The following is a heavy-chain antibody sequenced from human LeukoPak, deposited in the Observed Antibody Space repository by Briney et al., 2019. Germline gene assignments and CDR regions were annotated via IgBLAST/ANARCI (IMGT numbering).Heavy chain of an antibody. Sequence: ASVKVSCTASGYTFPGHHIHWVRQAPGQGLEWMGWINPKNGGTNYAQKFQGRVTMTRDTSINTAFMELSRLNSDDTAVYFCARDGYGGNSFDYWGQGTLVTVSS. CDR1: GYTFPGHH. CDR2: INPKNGGT. J-gene: IGHJ4*02. D-gene: IGHD4-23*01. CDR3: ARDGYGGNSFDY. V-gene: IGHV1-2*02.